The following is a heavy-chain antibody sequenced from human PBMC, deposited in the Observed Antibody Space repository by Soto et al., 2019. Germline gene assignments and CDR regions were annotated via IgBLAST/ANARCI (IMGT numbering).Heavy chain of an antibody. D-gene: IGHD1-7*01. Sequence: GGSLRLSCAASGFTFSSYWMSWVRQAPGKGLEWVANIKQDGSEKYYVDSVKGRFTISRDNAKNSLYLQMNSLRAEDTAVYYCARGGDNWSYGRHRYWGQGTLVTVSS. CDR3: ARGGDNWSYGRHRY. J-gene: IGHJ4*02. CDR1: GFTFSSYW. V-gene: IGHV3-7*01. CDR2: IKQDGSEK.